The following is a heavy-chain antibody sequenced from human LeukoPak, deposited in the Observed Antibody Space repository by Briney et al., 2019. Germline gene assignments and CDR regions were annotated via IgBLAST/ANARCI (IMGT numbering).Heavy chain of an antibody. J-gene: IGHJ4*02. CDR1: GFTFNNYG. D-gene: IGHD2-2*01. CDR2: ISYDGRNK. Sequence: GKSLRLSCAASGFTFNNYGMHWVRQAPGKGLEWVAVISYDGRNKHYPDSVKGRFTISRDISTDTLWLQMDSLRTEDTAVYYCAKGPLRGTAAAIDYWGQGTLVTISS. V-gene: IGHV3-30*18. CDR3: AKGPLRGTAAAIDY.